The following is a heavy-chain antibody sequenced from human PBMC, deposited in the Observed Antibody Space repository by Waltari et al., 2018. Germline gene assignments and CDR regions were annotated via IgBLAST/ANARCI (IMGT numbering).Heavy chain of an antibody. CDR2: IIPIFGTA. J-gene: IGHJ4*02. V-gene: IGHV1-69*01. CDR1: YA. Sequence: YAISWVRQAPGQGLEWMGGIIPIFGTANYAQKFQGRVTITADESTSTAYMELSSLRSEDTAVYYCASSGVRSSSWYYFDYWGQGTLVTVSS. D-gene: IGHD6-13*01. CDR3: ASSGVRSSSWYYFDY.